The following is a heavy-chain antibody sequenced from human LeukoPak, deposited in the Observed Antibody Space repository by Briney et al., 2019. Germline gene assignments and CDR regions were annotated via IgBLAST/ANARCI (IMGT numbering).Heavy chain of an antibody. Sequence: ASVKVSCKASGYTFTGYYMHWVRQAPGQGLEWMGIINPSGGSTSYAQKFQGRVTMTRDMSTSTVYMELSSLRSEDTAVYHCARDALLYCTNGVCYRGNWFDPWGQGTLVTVSS. J-gene: IGHJ5*02. CDR1: GYTFTGYY. V-gene: IGHV1-46*01. D-gene: IGHD2-8*01. CDR3: ARDALLYCTNGVCYRGNWFDP. CDR2: INPSGGST.